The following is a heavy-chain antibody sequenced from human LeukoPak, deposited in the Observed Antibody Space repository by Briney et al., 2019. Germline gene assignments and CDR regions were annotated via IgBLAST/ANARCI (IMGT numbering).Heavy chain of an antibody. J-gene: IGHJ6*03. CDR1: GVSISSDY. CDR3: ARGTHYDILTGLYYYYMDV. D-gene: IGHD3-9*01. CDR2: IYTSGST. V-gene: IGHV4-4*07. Sequence: SETLSLTCTVSGVSISSDYWSWIRQPAGKGLEWIGRIYTSGSTNYNPSLQSRGTMSVDTSKNQFSLKLSSVTAADTAVYYCARGTHYDILTGLYYYYMDVWGKGTTVSVSS.